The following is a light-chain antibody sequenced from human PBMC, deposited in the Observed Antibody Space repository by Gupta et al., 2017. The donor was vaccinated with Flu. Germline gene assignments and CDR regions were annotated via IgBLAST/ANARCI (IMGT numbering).Light chain of an antibody. V-gene: IGKV3-20*01. Sequence: EIVLTQSPGTLSLSLGERATLSCRASQSVSTSYFAWYQQKPGQAPRLFIYATSSRATGIPDRFSGSGSGTDFTLTISRLEPEDFAVYYCQQYGGSPSYSFGQGTKLEIK. J-gene: IGKJ2*03. CDR3: QQYGGSPSYS. CDR2: ATS. CDR1: QSVSTSY.